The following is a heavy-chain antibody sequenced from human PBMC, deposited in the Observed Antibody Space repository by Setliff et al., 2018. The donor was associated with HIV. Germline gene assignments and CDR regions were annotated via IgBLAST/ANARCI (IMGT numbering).Heavy chain of an antibody. D-gene: IGHD1-1*01. CDR1: GYTFIDNY. V-gene: IGHV1-2*02. CDR3: TRDWNHVFDF. Sequence: ASVKVSCKTSGYTFIDNYIHWVRQAPGQGLEWMAWINTYTGDTHYAQKFQGSVTVTRDTSISTVYMELSRLRSDDTAVYYCTRDWNHVFDFWGQGTLVTVSS. J-gene: IGHJ4*03. CDR2: INTYTGDT.